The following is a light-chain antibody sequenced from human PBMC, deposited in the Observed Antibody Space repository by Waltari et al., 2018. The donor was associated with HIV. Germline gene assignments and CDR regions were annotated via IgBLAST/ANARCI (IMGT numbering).Light chain of an antibody. Sequence: ELVLTQSPGTLSLSQGERATLSGRASQSVSSSYLAWYQQKPGQAPRLLTYGASSRATGIPDRFSGSGSGTDFTLTISRLEPEDFAVYYCQQYGSSLWTFGQGTKVEIK. CDR3: QQYGSSLWT. V-gene: IGKV3-20*01. J-gene: IGKJ1*01. CDR1: QSVSSSY. CDR2: GAS.